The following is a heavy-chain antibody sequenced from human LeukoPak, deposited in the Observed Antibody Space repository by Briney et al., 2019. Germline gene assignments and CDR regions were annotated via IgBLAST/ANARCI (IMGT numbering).Heavy chain of an antibody. J-gene: IGHJ4*02. V-gene: IGHV1-46*01. CDR1: GYTFTSYY. Sequence: GASVKVSCKASGYTFTSYYMHWGRQAPGQGLEWMGIINPSGGSTSYAQKFQGRVTMTRDTSTSPVYMELSSLRSEDTAVYYCARDTVRFLEWFPLYFDYWGQGPLVSVSS. D-gene: IGHD3-3*01. CDR2: INPSGGST. CDR3: ARDTVRFLEWFPLYFDY.